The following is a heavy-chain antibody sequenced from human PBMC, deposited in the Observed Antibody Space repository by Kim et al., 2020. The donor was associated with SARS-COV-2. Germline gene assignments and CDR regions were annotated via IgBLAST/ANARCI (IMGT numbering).Heavy chain of an antibody. J-gene: IGHJ4*02. V-gene: IGHV3-30*01. D-gene: IGHD3-22*01. Sequence: ANPGKGRFTISRDNSKNTLYLQMNSLRAEDTAVYYCARSLLGGYYYGEIDYWGQGTLVTVSS. CDR3: ARSLLGGYYYGEIDY.